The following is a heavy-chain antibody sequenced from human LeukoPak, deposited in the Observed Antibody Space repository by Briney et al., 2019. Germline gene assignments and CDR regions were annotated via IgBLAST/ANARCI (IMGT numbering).Heavy chain of an antibody. D-gene: IGHD5-24*01. CDR3: ARDGGKTATIFWYFDL. Sequence: GGSLRLSCAASGFTFSSYVMSWVRQAPGKGLEWVSVIYSGGSTYYADSVKGRFTVSRDNSKNTLYLQMNSLRAEGTAVYYCARDGGKTATIFWYFDLWGRGALVTVSS. CDR2: IYSGGST. J-gene: IGHJ2*01. V-gene: IGHV3-53*01. CDR1: GFTFSSYV.